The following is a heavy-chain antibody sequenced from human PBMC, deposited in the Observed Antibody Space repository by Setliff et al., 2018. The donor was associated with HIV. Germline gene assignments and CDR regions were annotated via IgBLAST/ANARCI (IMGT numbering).Heavy chain of an antibody. CDR3: ARARYGGFDH. V-gene: IGHV1-18*01. J-gene: IGHJ4*02. CDR1: GYTFISYG. D-gene: IGHD3-16*01. Sequence: ASVKVSCKASGYTFISYGISWVRQAPGQGLEWMGWISGYNGQTKDAQKFQGRLIMTTDTATSTSYMEMRSLRSDDTAIYYCARARYGGFDHWGQGSLVTVSS. CDR2: ISGYNGQT.